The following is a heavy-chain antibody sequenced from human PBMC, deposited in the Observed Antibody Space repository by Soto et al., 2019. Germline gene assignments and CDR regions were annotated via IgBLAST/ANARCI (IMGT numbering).Heavy chain of an antibody. D-gene: IGHD2-15*01. J-gene: IGHJ4*02. Sequence: PGGSLRLSCAASGFTFSSYAMSWVRQAPGKGLEWVSAISGSGGSTYYADSVKGRFTISRDNSKNTLYLQMNSLRAEDTAVYYCAKGGDVGVVAAPGYWGQGTLVTVSS. CDR3: AKGGDVGVVAAPGY. CDR2: ISGSGGST. CDR1: GFTFSSYA. V-gene: IGHV3-23*01.